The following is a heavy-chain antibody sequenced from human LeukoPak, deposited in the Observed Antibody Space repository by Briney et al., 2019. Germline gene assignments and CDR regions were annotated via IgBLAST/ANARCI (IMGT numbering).Heavy chain of an antibody. D-gene: IGHD3-9*01. Sequence: ASVKVSCKASGYTFTSYGISWVRQAPGQGLEWMGWISAYNGNTNYAQKLQGRVTMTTDTSTSTAYMELRSLRSDDTAVYYCARDAGDILTSYYRFPFDYWGQGTLVTVSS. J-gene: IGHJ4*02. V-gene: IGHV1-18*01. CDR2: ISAYNGNT. CDR1: GYTFTSYG. CDR3: ARDAGDILTSYYRFPFDY.